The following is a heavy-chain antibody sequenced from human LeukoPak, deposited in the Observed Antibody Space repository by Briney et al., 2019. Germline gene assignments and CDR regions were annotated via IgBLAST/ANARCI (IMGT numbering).Heavy chain of an antibody. D-gene: IGHD5-12*01. CDR1: GGTFSSYD. V-gene: IGHV1-69*13. CDR3: ARGSRRYSGYDSAGY. Sequence: ASVKVSCKASGGTFSSYDISWVRQAPGQGLEWMGGIMPMFGKANYAQKFQGRVTITADESTSTAYMELSSLRSEDTAVYYCARGSRRYSGYDSAGYWGQGTLVTVSS. J-gene: IGHJ4*02. CDR2: IMPMFGKA.